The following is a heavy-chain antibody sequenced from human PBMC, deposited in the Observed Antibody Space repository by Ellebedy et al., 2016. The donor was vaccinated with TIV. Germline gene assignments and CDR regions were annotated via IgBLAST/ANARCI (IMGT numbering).Heavy chain of an antibody. D-gene: IGHD1-26*01. J-gene: IGHJ3*01. Sequence: PGGSLRLSCAASGFSFSNYWMTWVRQAPGKGLEWVANINQDGSEEQYVDSVKGRFTISRDNAKNSLYLQMSSLRAEDTAVYYCARDPAGRTWGAFDLWGQGTMATVSS. CDR2: INQDGSEE. CDR3: ARDPAGRTWGAFDL. V-gene: IGHV3-7*03. CDR1: GFSFSNYW.